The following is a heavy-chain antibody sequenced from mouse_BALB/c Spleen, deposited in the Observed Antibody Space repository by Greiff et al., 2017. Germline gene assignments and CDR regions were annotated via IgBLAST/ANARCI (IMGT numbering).Heavy chain of an antibody. Sequence: LQQPGSELVRPGASVKLSCKASGYTFTSYWMHWVKQRHGQGLEWIGNIYPGSGSTNYDEKFKSKGTLTVDTSSSTAYMHLSSLTSEDSAVYYCAGGGSSNYWGQGTTLTVSS. CDR1: GYTFTSYW. D-gene: IGHD1-1*01. CDR3: AGGGSSNY. CDR2: IYPGSGST. V-gene: IGHV1S22*01. J-gene: IGHJ2*01.